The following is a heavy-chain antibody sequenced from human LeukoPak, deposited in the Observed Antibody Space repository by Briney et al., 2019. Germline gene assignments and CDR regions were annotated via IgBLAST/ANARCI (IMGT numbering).Heavy chain of an antibody. CDR1: GYSISSGYY. D-gene: IGHD5-18*01. CDR2: IYHSGST. Sequence: SETLSLTCTVSGYSISSGYYWGWIRQPPGEGLEWIGSIYHSGSTYYNPSLKSRVTISVDTSKNQFSLKLSSVTAADTAVYYCARDAGYSYGLFDYWGQGTLVTVSS. J-gene: IGHJ4*02. CDR3: ARDAGYSYGLFDY. V-gene: IGHV4-38-2*02.